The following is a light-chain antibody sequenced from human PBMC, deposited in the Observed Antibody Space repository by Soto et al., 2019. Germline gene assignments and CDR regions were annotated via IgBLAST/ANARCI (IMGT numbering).Light chain of an antibody. Sequence: EIVLTQSPATLSLSPGERATLSCRASQSISSYLAWYQQKPGQAPRLLIYDASSRATGIPARFSGSGSGTDFTRTTSRLEPEDFAVYYCQQRSNWPHPFGGGTKVEIK. CDR3: QQRSNWPHP. J-gene: IGKJ4*02. CDR1: QSISSY. CDR2: DAS. V-gene: IGKV3-11*01.